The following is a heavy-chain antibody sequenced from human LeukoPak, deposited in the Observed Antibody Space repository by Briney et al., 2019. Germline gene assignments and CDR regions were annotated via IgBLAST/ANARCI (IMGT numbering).Heavy chain of an antibody. Sequence: PSETLSLTCTVSGGSISSSSYYWGWIRQPPGKGLEWIGSIYYSGSTYYNPSLKSRVTISVDTSKNQFSLKLSSVTAADTAVYYCARALRGRHDYGIRGRGDYFDYWGQGTLVTVSS. CDR3: ARALRGRHDYGIRGRGDYFDY. V-gene: IGHV4-39*07. CDR1: GGSISSSSYY. J-gene: IGHJ4*02. D-gene: IGHD4-17*01. CDR2: IYYSGST.